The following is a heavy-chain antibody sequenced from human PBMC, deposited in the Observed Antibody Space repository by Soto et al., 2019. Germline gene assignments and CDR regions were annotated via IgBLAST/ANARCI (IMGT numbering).Heavy chain of an antibody. CDR1: GYTFTSYG. Sequence: QVQLVQSGAEVKKPGASVKVSCKASGYTFTSYGISWVRQAPGQGLEWMGWISAYNGNTNYAQKLQGRVTMTTDTSTSRAYMELRSPRSDDTAVYYCAREGIAAAVSGGSRYYYYGMDVWGQGTTVTVSS. CDR2: ISAYNGNT. J-gene: IGHJ6*02. D-gene: IGHD6-13*01. V-gene: IGHV1-18*01. CDR3: AREGIAAAVSGGSRYYYYGMDV.